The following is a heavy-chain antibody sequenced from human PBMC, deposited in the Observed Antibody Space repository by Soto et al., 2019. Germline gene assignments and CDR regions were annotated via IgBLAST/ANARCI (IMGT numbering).Heavy chain of an antibody. CDR2: INHSGST. D-gene: IGHD2-15*01. J-gene: IGHJ5*02. CDR1: GGSFSGYY. V-gene: IGHV4-34*01. Sequence: SETLSLTCAVYGGSFSGYYWNWIRQPPGKGLEWIGDINHSGSTNYNPSLKSRVTISVDTSKNQFSLKLSSVTAADTAVYYCARTYCSGGSCALKYGFDPWGQGTLVTVSS. CDR3: ARTYCSGGSCALKYGFDP.